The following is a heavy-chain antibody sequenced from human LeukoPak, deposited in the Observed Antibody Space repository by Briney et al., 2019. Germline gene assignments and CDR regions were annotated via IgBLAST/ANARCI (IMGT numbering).Heavy chain of an antibody. CDR2: INHSGST. CDR3: ASLSSIAAHSPFDY. CDR1: GGSFSGYY. D-gene: IGHD6-6*01. J-gene: IGHJ4*02. Sequence: XETLSLTCAVYGGSFSGYYWSWIRQPPGKGLEWIGEINHSGSTNYNPSLKSRVTISVDTSKNQFSLKLSSVTAADTAVYYCASLSSIAAHSPFDYWGQGTLVTVSS. V-gene: IGHV4-34*01.